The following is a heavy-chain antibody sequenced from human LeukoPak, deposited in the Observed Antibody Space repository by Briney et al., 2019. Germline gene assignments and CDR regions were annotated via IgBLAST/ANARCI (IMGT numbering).Heavy chain of an antibody. J-gene: IGHJ6*02. V-gene: IGHV3-21*01. CDR3: ARCCSSTSCYTKIAARPGNYYYGMDV. D-gene: IGHD2-2*02. CDR2: ISSSSSYI. Sequence: PGGSLRLSCAASGFTFSSYSMNWVRQAPGKGLEWVSSISSSSSYIYYADSVKGRFTISRDNAKNSLYLQMNSLRAEDTAVYYCARCCSSTSCYTKIAARPGNYYYGMDVWGQGTTVTVSS. CDR1: GFTFSSYS.